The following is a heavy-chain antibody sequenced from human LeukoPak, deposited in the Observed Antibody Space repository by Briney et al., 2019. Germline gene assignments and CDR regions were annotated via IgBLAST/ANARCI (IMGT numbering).Heavy chain of an antibody. D-gene: IGHD3-10*01. CDR1: GYTFTGYY. V-gene: IGHV1-2*02. J-gene: IGHJ6*03. CDR2: INPNSGGT. CDR3: ARAYGSGSYYYYYMDV. Sequence: GASVKVSCKASGYTFTGYYMHWVRQAPRQGLEWMGWINPNSGGTNYAQKFQGRVTMTRDTSISTAYMELSRLRSDDTAVYYCARAYGSGSYYYYYMDVWGKGTTVTVSS.